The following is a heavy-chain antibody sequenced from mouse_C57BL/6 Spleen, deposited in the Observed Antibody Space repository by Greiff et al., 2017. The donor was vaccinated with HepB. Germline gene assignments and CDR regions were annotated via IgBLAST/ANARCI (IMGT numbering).Heavy chain of an antibody. Sequence: EVKLVESGPELVKPGASVKISCKASGYSFTGYYMNWVKQSPEKSLEWIGEINPSTGGTTYNQKFKAKATLTVDKSSSTAYMQLKSLTSEDSAVYYCARDGYDYSFAYWGQGTLVTVSA. V-gene: IGHV1-42*01. D-gene: IGHD2-4*01. J-gene: IGHJ3*01. CDR2: INPSTGGT. CDR1: GYSFTGYY. CDR3: ARDGYDYSFAY.